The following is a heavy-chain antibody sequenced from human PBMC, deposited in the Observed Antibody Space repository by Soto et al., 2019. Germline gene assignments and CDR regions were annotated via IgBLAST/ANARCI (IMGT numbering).Heavy chain of an antibody. CDR3: ARILYSGSSSGWGFDY. CDR1: GFSLSTSGMC. J-gene: IGHJ4*02. V-gene: IGHV2-70*11. CDR2: IDWDDDK. D-gene: IGHD1-26*01. Sequence: SGPTLVKPTQTLTLTCTFSGFSLSTSGMCVSWIRQPPGKALEWLARIDWDDDKYYSTSLKTRLTISKDTSKNQVVLTMTNMDPVDTATYYCARILYSGSSSGWGFDYWGQGTLVTVSS.